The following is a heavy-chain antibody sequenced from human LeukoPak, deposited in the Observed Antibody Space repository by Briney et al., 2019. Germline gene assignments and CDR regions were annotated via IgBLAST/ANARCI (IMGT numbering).Heavy chain of an antibody. D-gene: IGHD1-26*01. CDR1: GYTFTNYH. CDR2: LNPSDGTT. CDR3: ARGRGIVGATLADY. Sequence: ASVKVSCKASGYTFTNYHIHWVRQAPGQGLEWMAILNPSDGTTTYAQKFQGRVTMTRDTSTSVVYMELRSLTSEDTAIYYCARGRGIVGATLADYWGQGTLVTVSS. J-gene: IGHJ4*02. V-gene: IGHV1-46*01.